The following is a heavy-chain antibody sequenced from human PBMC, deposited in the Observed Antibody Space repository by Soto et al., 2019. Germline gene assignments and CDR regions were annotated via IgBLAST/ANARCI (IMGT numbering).Heavy chain of an antibody. D-gene: IGHD3-22*01. Sequence: TGGSLRLSCAASGFTLSSYEMNWVRQAPGKGLEWVSYISSSGSTIYYADSVMGRFTISRDNAKNSLYLQMNSLRAEDTAVYYCARDRGYGYWGQGTMVTVYS. J-gene: IGHJ4*02. V-gene: IGHV3-48*03. CDR1: GFTLSSYE. CDR2: ISSSGSTI. CDR3: ARDRGYGY.